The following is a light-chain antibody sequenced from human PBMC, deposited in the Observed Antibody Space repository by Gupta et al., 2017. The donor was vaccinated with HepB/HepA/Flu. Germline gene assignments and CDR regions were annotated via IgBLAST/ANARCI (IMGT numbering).Light chain of an antibody. CDR3: QQYGSSPVT. CDR1: QTVSSSY. V-gene: IGKV3-20*01. CDR2: GAS. Sequence: DIVLTHSPGTLSLAPGERATLSCRASQTVSSSYLAWYQQKPGQAPRLLIYGASSRDTGIPDRFSGSGSGTDFTLTISRLEPEDFAVYYCQQYGSSPVTFGQGTKVEIK. J-gene: IGKJ1*01.